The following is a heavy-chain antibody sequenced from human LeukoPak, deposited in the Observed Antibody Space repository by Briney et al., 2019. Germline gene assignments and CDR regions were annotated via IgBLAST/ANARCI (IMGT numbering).Heavy chain of an antibody. Sequence: SHTLSLTFAISGDSVSNNSTAWNWIRQSPSRGLEWLGRTYYRSKCYNDYAVSVKSRITINPDTSKNQFSLQLSSVTPEDTAVYYCARGAGNGNTNGFDIWGQGTLVTVS. D-gene: IGHD1/OR15-1a*01. CDR3: ARGAGNGNTNGFDI. CDR1: GDSVSNNSTA. V-gene: IGHV6-1*01. J-gene: IGHJ3*02. CDR2: TYYRSKCYN.